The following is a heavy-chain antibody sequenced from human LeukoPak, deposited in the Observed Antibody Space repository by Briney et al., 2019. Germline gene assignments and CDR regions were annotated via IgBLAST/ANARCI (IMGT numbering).Heavy chain of an antibody. D-gene: IGHD6-19*01. CDR1: GFTFSSYD. CDR3: ARGPITPVAGFSDY. Sequence: GGSLRLSCAASGFTFSSYDMHWVRQPTGGGLEWVSGIGTAGDTYYLGSVKGRFTISRDISKNTLYLQMNSLRAEDTAVYYCARGPITPVAGFSDYWGQGTLVTVSS. CDR2: IGTAGDT. J-gene: IGHJ4*02. V-gene: IGHV3-13*01.